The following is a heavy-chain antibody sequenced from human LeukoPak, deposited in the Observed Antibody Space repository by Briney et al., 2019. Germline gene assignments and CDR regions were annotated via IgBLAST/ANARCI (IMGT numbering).Heavy chain of an antibody. D-gene: IGHD3-22*01. CDR1: GFTFSSYW. CDR3: ARDKEGYYDSSGYYDY. Sequence: GGSLRLSCAASGFTFSSYWMSWVRQAPGKGLEWVANIKQDGSEKYYVDSAKGRFTISRDNAKNSLYLQMNSLRAEDTAVYYCARDKEGYYDSSGYYDYWGQGTLVTVSS. CDR2: IKQDGSEK. V-gene: IGHV3-7*01. J-gene: IGHJ4*02.